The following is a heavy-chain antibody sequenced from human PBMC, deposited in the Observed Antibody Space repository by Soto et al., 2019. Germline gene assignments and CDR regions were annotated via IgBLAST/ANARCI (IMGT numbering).Heavy chain of an antibody. CDR3: ARGGLGYCSSTSCLNCFAP. CDR1: GYTFTSYA. D-gene: IGHD2-2*01. CDR2: INAGNGNT. V-gene: IGHV1-3*01. Sequence: GALVKVSCKGAGYTFTSYAMHWVRKAQGQRLEWMGWINAGNGNTKYSQKFQGRVTITRDTSISTAYMELSRLRSDDTAVYYCARGGLGYCSSTSCLNCFAPWGQGTLVTVSS. J-gene: IGHJ5*02.